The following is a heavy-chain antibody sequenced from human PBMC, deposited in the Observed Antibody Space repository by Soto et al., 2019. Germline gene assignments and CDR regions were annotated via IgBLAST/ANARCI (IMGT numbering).Heavy chain of an antibody. CDR1: GGTFRNHV. V-gene: IGHV1-69*13. CDR3: ARDLEFRDGNISHLDY. J-gene: IGHJ4*02. Sequence: ASVKVSCKASGGTFRNHVFNWVRQAPGQGLEWMGGIIPIIGTPNYAQKFQGRVTITADASTNRVYLDVSSLRSQDTAVYYCARDLEFRDGNISHLDYWGQGTLVTVSS. D-gene: IGHD3-10*01. CDR2: IIPIIGTP.